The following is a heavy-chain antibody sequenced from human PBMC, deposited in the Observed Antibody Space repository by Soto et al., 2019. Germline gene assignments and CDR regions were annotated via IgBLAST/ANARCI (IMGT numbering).Heavy chain of an antibody. D-gene: IGHD2-8*01. J-gene: IGHJ5*02. CDR3: ARHLSPHMLNWFDP. CDR2: IYYSGST. V-gene: IGHV4-31*03. CDR1: GGSISSGGYY. Sequence: SETLSLTCTVSGGSISSGGYYWSWIRQHPGKGLEWIGYIYYSGSTYYNPSLKSRVTISVDTSKNQFSLKLSSVTAADTAVYYCARHLSPHMLNWFDPWGQGTLVTVSS.